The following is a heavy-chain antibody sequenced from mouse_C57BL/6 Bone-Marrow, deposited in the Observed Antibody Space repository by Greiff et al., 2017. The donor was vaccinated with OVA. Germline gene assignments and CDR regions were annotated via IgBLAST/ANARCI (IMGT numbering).Heavy chain of an antibody. CDR2: IYPGSGST. Sequence: QVQLQQPGAELVKPGASVKMSCKASGYTFTSYWITWVKQRPGQGLEWIGDIYPGSGSTNYNEKFKSKATLTVDTSSSTDYMQLSSLASEDSAVYYWALYYGDYVWYFDVWGTGTTVTVSS. CDR3: ALYYGDYVWYFDV. J-gene: IGHJ1*03. CDR1: GYTFTSYW. D-gene: IGHD2-13*01. V-gene: IGHV1-55*01.